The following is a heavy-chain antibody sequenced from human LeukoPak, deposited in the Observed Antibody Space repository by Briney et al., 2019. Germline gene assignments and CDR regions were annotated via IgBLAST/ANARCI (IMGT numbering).Heavy chain of an antibody. J-gene: IGHJ4*02. V-gene: IGHV3-30*04. CDR3: ARDGGATTPAADY. CDR1: GFTFSSYA. D-gene: IGHD1-26*01. CDR2: ISYDGSNK. Sequence: GGSLRLSCAASGFTFSSYAMHWVRQAPGKGLEWVAVISYDGSNKYYADSVKGRFTISRDNSKNTLYLQMNSLRAEGTAVYYCARDGGATTPAADYWGQGTLVTVSS.